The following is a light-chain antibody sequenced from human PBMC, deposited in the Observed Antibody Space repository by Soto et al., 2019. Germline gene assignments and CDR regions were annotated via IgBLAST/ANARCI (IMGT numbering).Light chain of an antibody. CDR3: QQYGCSPRA. V-gene: IGKV3-20*01. CDR1: QTITGSY. J-gene: IGKJ1*01. CDR2: GAS. Sequence: EIVLKQSPGILSLSPGERATLSCRASQTITGSYLAWYQQKPGEAPRLLIYGASIRATGIPDRFSGSGSGTDFTLTISRLEPEDFAVYFCQQYGCSPRAFGQGTKVEIQ.